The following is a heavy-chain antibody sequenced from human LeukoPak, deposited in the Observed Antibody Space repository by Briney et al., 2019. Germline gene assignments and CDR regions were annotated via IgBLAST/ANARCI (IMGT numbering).Heavy chain of an antibody. CDR2: IIPIFGTA. V-gene: IGHV1-69*05. Sequence: ASVKVSCEASGGTFSSYAISWVRQAPGQGLEWMGGIIPIFGTANYAQKFQGRVTITTDESTSTAYMELSSLRSEDTAVYYCARSAGLGYCSSTSCYFGLWFDPWGQGTLVTGSS. J-gene: IGHJ5*02. CDR1: GGTFSSYA. CDR3: ARSAGLGYCSSTSCYFGLWFDP. D-gene: IGHD2-2*01.